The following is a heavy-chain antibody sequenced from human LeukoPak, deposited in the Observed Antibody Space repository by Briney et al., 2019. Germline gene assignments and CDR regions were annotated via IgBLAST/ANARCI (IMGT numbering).Heavy chain of an antibody. J-gene: IGHJ4*02. Sequence: GESLKISCKGSGYSFTNYWIGWVRQMPVKGLEWMGIIWPGDSDTRYSPSFQGQVTISVDKSISTAYLQWSSLKASDTATYYCARQYYDTLTGFYIRFDYWGQGTLVTVSS. CDR3: ARQYYDTLTGFYIRFDY. D-gene: IGHD3-9*01. V-gene: IGHV5-51*01. CDR2: IWPGDSDT. CDR1: GYSFTNYW.